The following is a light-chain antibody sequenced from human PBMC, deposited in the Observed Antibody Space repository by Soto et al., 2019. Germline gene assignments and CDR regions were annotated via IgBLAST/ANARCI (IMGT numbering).Light chain of an antibody. CDR2: NVN. CDR1: SSDVGSYDY. CDR3: SSFTSRFTFV. Sequence: QSALIQPPSVSGSPGQSVTISCTGTSSDVGSYDYVSWYQQHPGTVPKPMIYNVNTQPSGVPDRFSGSKSGNMASLTISGLQAEDEADYYCSSFTSRFTFVFGTGTKLTVL. J-gene: IGLJ1*01. V-gene: IGLV2-18*02.